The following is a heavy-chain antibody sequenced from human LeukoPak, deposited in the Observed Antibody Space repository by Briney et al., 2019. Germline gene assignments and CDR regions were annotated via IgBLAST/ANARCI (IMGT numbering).Heavy chain of an antibody. Sequence: PGGSLRLSCAASGFTFSSYAMRWVRQAPGKGLEWVAVISYDGSNKYYADSVKGRFTISRDNSKNTLYLQMNSLRAEDTAVYYCASPSEATVTFGFDSWGQGTLVTVSS. CDR2: ISYDGSNK. CDR1: GFTFSSYA. J-gene: IGHJ5*01. CDR3: ASPSEATVTFGFDS. V-gene: IGHV3-30*04. D-gene: IGHD5-12*01.